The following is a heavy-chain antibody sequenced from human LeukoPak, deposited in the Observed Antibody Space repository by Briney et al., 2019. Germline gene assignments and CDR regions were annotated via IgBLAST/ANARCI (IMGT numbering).Heavy chain of an antibody. CDR2: IYDTGNT. Sequence: PSETLSLTCFVSGGSITSYYWSWIRQPPGKGLEWMGYIYDTGNTNYNPSLRSRVTMSVGTSKDQFSLRLSSVTAADTAVYYCARARVRSYSYDSDGSYTSDWIFDLWGRGTLVTVSS. CDR3: ARARVRSYSYDSDGSYTSDWIFDL. CDR1: GGSITSYY. J-gene: IGHJ2*01. D-gene: IGHD3-22*01. V-gene: IGHV4-59*01.